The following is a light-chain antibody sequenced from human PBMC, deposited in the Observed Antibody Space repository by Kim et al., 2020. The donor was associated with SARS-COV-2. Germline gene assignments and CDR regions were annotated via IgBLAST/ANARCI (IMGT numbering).Light chain of an antibody. Sequence: ASVKLTSTLSSGHSSNPIAWHQQQAEKGPRYLMTLNSDGSHSKGDGIPDRFSGSSSGAARYLTISGLQSDDEADYYCQTWGTGIWVFGGGTQLTVL. CDR2: LNSDGSH. CDR1: SGHSSNP. J-gene: IGLJ3*02. CDR3: QTWGTGIWV. V-gene: IGLV4-69*01.